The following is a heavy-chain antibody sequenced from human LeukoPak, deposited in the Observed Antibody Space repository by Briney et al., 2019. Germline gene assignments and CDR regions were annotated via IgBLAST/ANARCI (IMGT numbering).Heavy chain of an antibody. J-gene: IGHJ6*02. CDR2: ISSSSSYI. CDR3: AREEQRGYSYGLWYYYGMDV. V-gene: IGHV3-21*01. Sequence: GGSLRLSCAASGFTFSSYSMNWVRQAPGKGLEWVSSISSSSSYIYYADSVKGRFTISRDNAKNSLYLQMNSLRAEDTAVYYCAREEQRGYSYGLWYYYGMDVWGQGTTVTVSS. CDR1: GFTFSSYS. D-gene: IGHD5-18*01.